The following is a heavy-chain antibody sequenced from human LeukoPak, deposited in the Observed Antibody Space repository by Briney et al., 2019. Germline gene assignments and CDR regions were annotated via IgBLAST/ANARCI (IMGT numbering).Heavy chain of an antibody. J-gene: IGHJ5*02. Sequence: GGSLRLSCAASGFTFSSYAMSWVRQAPGKGLEWVSAISGSGGSTYYADSVKGRFTISRDNSKDTLYLQMNSLRREDTAVYYCAKGDGYSSSGFDPWGQGTLVTVSS. CDR3: AKGDGYSSSGFDP. D-gene: IGHD6-13*01. CDR2: ISGSGGST. V-gene: IGHV3-23*01. CDR1: GFTFSSYA.